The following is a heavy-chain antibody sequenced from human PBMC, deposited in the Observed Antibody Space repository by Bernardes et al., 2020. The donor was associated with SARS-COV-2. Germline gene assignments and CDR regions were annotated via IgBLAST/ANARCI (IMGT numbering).Heavy chain of an antibody. V-gene: IGHV4-4*07. CDR3: ATDHFWGWFDP. CDR1: GGSISAYK. D-gene: IGHD3-3*02. J-gene: IGHJ5*02. CDR2: LSTSGNT. Sequence: SETLSLTCTVSGGSISAYKWSWIRQPAGRGLEWIGRLSTSGNTIYNPSLKNRVTILRDTSKNQFSLQLTSVTAADTAVYYCATDHFWGWFDPWGQGTLVTVSS.